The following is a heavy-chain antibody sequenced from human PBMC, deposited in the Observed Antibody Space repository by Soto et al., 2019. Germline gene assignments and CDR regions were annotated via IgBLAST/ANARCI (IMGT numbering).Heavy chain of an antibody. CDR2: IYHSGST. D-gene: IGHD3-22*01. J-gene: IGHJ3*02. CDR1: GGSISSGGYS. Sequence: PSETLSLTCAVSGGSISSGGYSWSWIRQPPGKGLEWIGYIYHSGSTYYNPSLKSRVTISVDRSKNQFSLKLSSVTAADTAVYYCAREKDYYDSSGYFGAFDIWGQGTMVT. CDR3: AREKDYYDSSGYFGAFDI. V-gene: IGHV4-30-2*01.